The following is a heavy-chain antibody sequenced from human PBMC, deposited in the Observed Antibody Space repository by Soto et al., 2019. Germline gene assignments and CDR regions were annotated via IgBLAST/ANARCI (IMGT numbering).Heavy chain of an antibody. CDR1: GFTFRTYT. Sequence: GGSLRLSXVASGFTFRTYTMNWVRQAPGKGLEWVSGIRGFSPYTFYSESVKGRFTISRDNAKNSLYLQMNSLRAEDTAVYYCARDRGYDAHDYYYNAMDVWGQGTTVTVSS. D-gene: IGHD2-15*01. J-gene: IGHJ6*02. V-gene: IGHV3-21*01. CDR2: IRGFSPYT. CDR3: ARDRGYDAHDYYYNAMDV.